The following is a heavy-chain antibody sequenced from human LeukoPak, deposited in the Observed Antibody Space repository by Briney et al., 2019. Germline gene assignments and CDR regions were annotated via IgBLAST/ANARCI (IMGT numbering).Heavy chain of an antibody. D-gene: IGHD5-12*01. V-gene: IGHV3-23*01. CDR2: ISGSGGST. CDR3: AKDSPIVATTGPFDY. Sequence: GGALRLSCAASGFTFSSYAMSWVLQAPGKGLQGGSAISGSGGSTYYADSVKGRSTISRDNSKNTLYLQMNSLRAEDTAVYYCAKDSPIVATTGPFDYWGQGTLVTVSS. CDR1: GFTFSSYA. J-gene: IGHJ4*02.